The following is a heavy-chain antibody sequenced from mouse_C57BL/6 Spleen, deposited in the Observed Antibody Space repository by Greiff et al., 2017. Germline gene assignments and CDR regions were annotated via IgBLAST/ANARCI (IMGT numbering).Heavy chain of an antibody. J-gene: IGHJ4*01. V-gene: IGHV1-19*01. CDR2: INPYNGGT. CDR3: ARELRDSAMDY. D-gene: IGHD1-1*01. Sequence: VQLQQSGPVLVKPGASVKMSCKASGYTFTDYYMNWVKQSHGKSLEWIGVINPYNGGTSYNQKFKGKATLTVDKSSSTAYMELNSLTSEDSAVYYCARELRDSAMDYWGQGTSVTVAS. CDR1: GYTFTDYY.